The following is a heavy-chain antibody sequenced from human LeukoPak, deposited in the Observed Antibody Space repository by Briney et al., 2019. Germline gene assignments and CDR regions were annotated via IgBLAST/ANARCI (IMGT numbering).Heavy chain of an antibody. J-gene: IGHJ4*02. CDR1: GGSISSYY. D-gene: IGHD6-19*01. V-gene: IGHV4-59*01. CDR2: IYYSGST. Sequence: SETLSLTCTVSGGSISSYYWSWIRQPAGKGLEWIGYIYYSGSTNYNPSLKSRVTISVDTSKNQFSLKLSSVTAADTAVYYCARGGSSGWFSSMGYWGQGTLVTVSS. CDR3: ARGGSSGWFSSMGY.